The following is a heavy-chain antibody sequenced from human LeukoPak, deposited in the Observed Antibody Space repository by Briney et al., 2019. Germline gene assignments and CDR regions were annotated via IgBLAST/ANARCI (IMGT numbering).Heavy chain of an antibody. J-gene: IGHJ4*02. V-gene: IGHV4-34*01. CDR2: INHSGST. CDR3: ARSHPSYFDY. CDR1: GFTFSSYA. Sequence: GSLRLSCAASGFTFSSYAMSWVRQPPGKGLEWIGEINHSGSTNYNPSLKSRVTISVDTSKNQFSLKLSSVTAADTAVYYCARSHPSYFDYWGQGTLVTVSS.